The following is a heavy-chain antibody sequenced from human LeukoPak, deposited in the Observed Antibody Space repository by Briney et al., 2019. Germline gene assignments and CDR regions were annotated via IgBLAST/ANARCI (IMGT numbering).Heavy chain of an antibody. CDR3: ARSAIVPGDDY. V-gene: IGHV3-53*05. Sequence: GGSLRLSCAASGFNVNNNYMSWVRQAPGKGLEWVSIIYGGGATYYADSVKGRFSISRDNSNNTLYLQMNSLRAEDTAVYYCARSAIVPGDDYWGQGTLVTVSS. CDR1: GFNVNNNY. D-gene: IGHD1-26*01. J-gene: IGHJ4*02. CDR2: IYGGGAT.